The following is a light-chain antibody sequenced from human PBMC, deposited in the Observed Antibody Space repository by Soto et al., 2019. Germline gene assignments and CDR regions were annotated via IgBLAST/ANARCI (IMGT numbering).Light chain of an antibody. CDR2: GAS. V-gene: IGKV3-20*01. J-gene: IGKJ2*01. CDR3: QQYGSSPPYT. Sequence: EIVLTQSPGTLSLSPGERATLSCRASHSVSSSYLAWYQQKPGQAPRLLIYGASSRATGIPDRFSGSGSGTDFTLTSSRLEAEDFAVYYCQQYGSSPPYTFGQGTKLEIK. CDR1: HSVSSSY.